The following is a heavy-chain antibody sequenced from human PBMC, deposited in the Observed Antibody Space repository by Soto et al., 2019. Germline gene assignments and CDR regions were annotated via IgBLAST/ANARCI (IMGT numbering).Heavy chain of an antibody. CDR2: INPNTGGT. J-gene: IGHJ4*02. CDR1: GYTFTKYY. Sequence: ASVKVSCKASGYTFTKYYVLWVRQAPGQALEWVGRINPNTGGTNYAQKFQDRVTMTRDTSITTAYMELSRLRSDDTAVYYCARQLAYCGGDCYTEPIDYWGKGTQVTV. V-gene: IGHV1-2*06. CDR3: ARQLAYCGGDCYTEPIDY. D-gene: IGHD2-21*02.